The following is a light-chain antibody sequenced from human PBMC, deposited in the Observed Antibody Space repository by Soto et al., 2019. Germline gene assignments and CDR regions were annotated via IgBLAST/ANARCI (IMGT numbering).Light chain of an antibody. CDR3: QQRSNWPIT. J-gene: IGKJ5*01. CDR2: DAF. Sequence: ENVLTQSPVTLSLSPGERATLSCRASQSVSRYLAWYQQKPDQAPRLLIYDAFNRATGIPARFSGSGSGTDFTLTISSLEPEDFVVYYCQQRSNWPITFGQGTRLEIK. V-gene: IGKV3-11*01. CDR1: QSVSRY.